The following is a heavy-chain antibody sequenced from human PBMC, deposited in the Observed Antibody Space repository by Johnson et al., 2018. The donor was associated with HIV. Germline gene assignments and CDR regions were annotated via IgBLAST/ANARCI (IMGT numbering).Heavy chain of an antibody. J-gene: IGHJ3*02. Sequence: VQLVESGGGLVQPGGSLRLSCAASGFTFSNYDMHWVRQTAGRRLEWVSGIAATGDTYHADSVKGRFTISRDNSKNTLYLQMNSLRAEDTAVFYCARASLARGGKIRAFDIWGQGTMVTVSS. CDR3: ARASLARGGKIRAFDI. CDR1: GFTFSNYD. V-gene: IGHV3-13*01. CDR2: IAATGDT. D-gene: IGHD4-23*01.